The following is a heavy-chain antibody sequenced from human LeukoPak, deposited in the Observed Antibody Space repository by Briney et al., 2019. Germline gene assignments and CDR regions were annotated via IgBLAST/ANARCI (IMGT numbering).Heavy chain of an antibody. D-gene: IGHD3-22*01. Sequence: ASVKVSCKASGYTFTSYDINWVRQATGQGLEWMGWMHPNSGNTGYAQKFQGRVTMTRNTSISTAYMELSSLRSEDTAVYYCARAYDTSGYMWGWFDPWGQGTLVTVSS. J-gene: IGHJ5*02. CDR2: MHPNSGNT. V-gene: IGHV1-8*01. CDR3: ARAYDTSGYMWGWFDP. CDR1: GYTFTSYD.